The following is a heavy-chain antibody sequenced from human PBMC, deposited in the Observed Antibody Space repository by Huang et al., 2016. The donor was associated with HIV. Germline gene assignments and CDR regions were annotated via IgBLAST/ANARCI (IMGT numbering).Heavy chain of an antibody. J-gene: IGHJ4*02. CDR2: LLPYDSDI. CDR1: GYTFTSYW. Sequence: EVQLVQSGPEMKKPGESLRISCKGSGYTFTSYWIGWVSQLPGKGLEWIGILLPYDSDIRYSPSLQGQITMSVDTSVNTAYLQWRSLKASDTAIYYCARQSVEYSPSDFWGQGTLVTVSS. CDR3: ARQSVEYSPSDF. V-gene: IGHV5-51*01. D-gene: IGHD2-21*01.